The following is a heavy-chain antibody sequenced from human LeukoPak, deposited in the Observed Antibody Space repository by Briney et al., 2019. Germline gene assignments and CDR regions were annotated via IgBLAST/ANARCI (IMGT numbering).Heavy chain of an antibody. CDR2: IKQDGSEK. CDR1: GFTFSSYW. D-gene: IGHD6-19*01. CDR3: ARDPYRLIAVADHAFDI. J-gene: IGHJ3*02. Sequence: PGGSLRLSCAASGFTFSSYWMSWVRQAPGKGLEWVANIKQDGSEKYYVDSVKGRFTISRDNAKNSLYLQMNSLRAEDTAVYYCARDPYRLIAVADHAFDIWGQGTMVTVSS. V-gene: IGHV3-7*01.